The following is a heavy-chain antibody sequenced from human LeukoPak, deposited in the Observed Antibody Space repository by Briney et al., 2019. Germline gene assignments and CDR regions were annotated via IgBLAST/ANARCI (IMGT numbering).Heavy chain of an antibody. CDR3: ARPLLSPLRAMLYYFDY. J-gene: IGHJ4*02. V-gene: IGHV3-11*04. D-gene: IGHD3-10*02. Sequence: GGSLRLSCAASGFTFSDYYMSWIRQAPGKGLEWVSYISSSGSTIYYADSVKGRFTISRDNAKNSLYLQMNSLRAEDTAVYYCARPLLSPLRAMLYYFDYWGQGTPVTVSS. CDR1: GFTFSDYY. CDR2: ISSSGSTI.